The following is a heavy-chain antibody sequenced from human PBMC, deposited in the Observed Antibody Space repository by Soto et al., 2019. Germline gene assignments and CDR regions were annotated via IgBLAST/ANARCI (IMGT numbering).Heavy chain of an antibody. V-gene: IGHV1-69*01. Sequence: QVQLVQSGAEVKKPGSSVKVSCKASGGTFSSYAISWVRQAPGQGLEWMGGIIPIFGTANYAQKFHGRVTITADESTSTAYMELSSLRSEDTAVYYCAGGDCSGGSCYSYYYYGMDVWGQGTTVTVSS. CDR1: GGTFSSYA. J-gene: IGHJ6*02. CDR2: IIPIFGTA. D-gene: IGHD2-15*01. CDR3: AGGDCSGGSCYSYYYYGMDV.